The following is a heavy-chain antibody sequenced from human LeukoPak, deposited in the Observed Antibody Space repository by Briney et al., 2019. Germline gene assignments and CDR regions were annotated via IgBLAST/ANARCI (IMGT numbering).Heavy chain of an antibody. J-gene: IGHJ4*02. Sequence: PGRSLRLSCAASGFTFSSYAMHWVRQAPGKGLEWVAVISYDGSNKYYADSVQGRFTISRDNSKNTLYLQMNSLRAEDTAVYYCARDIDSSGSDWGQGTLVTVSS. V-gene: IGHV3-30*04. CDR1: GFTFSSYA. D-gene: IGHD6-19*01. CDR2: ISYDGSNK. CDR3: ARDIDSSGSD.